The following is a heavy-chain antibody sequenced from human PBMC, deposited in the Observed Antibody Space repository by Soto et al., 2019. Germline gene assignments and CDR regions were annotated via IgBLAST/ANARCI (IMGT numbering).Heavy chain of an antibody. CDR3: ARARSRWELFFDY. J-gene: IGHJ4*02. CDR2: ISYRGTT. Sequence: QVQLQESGPGLVKPSQTLSLTCTVSGGSISSGDTYWSWIRQTPGKGLEWIGYISYRGTTDYNPSLESRITISVDTSENQSSLKLTSVTAADTAVYYSARARSRWELFFDYWGQGTLVTVSS. V-gene: IGHV4-30-4*01. D-gene: IGHD1-26*01. CDR1: GGSISSGDTY.